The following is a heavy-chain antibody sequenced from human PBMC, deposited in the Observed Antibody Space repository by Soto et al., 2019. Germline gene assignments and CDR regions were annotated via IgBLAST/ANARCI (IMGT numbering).Heavy chain of an antibody. J-gene: IGHJ4*02. Sequence: GGSLRLSFAASGFTFSSYGMHWVRQAPGKGLEWVAVISYDGSNKYYADSVKGRFTISRDNSKNTLYLQMNSLRAEDTAVYYCAKGLLWFGDLEYDYWGQGTLVTVSS. CDR2: ISYDGSNK. D-gene: IGHD3-10*01. CDR1: GFTFSSYG. CDR3: AKGLLWFGDLEYDY. V-gene: IGHV3-30*18.